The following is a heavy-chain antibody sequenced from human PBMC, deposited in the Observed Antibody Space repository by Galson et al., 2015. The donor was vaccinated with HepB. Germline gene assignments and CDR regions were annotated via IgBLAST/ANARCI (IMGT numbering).Heavy chain of an antibody. CDR3: ARRRGYSYGNWFDP. J-gene: IGHJ5*02. CDR2: MNPNSGNT. D-gene: IGHD5-18*01. Sequence: SVKVSCKASGYTFTSYDINWVRQATGQGLEWMGWMNPNSGNTGYAQKFQGRVTMTRNTSISTAYMELSSLRSEDTAVYYCARRRGYSYGNWFDPWGQGTLVTVSS. V-gene: IGHV1-8*01. CDR1: GYTFTSYD.